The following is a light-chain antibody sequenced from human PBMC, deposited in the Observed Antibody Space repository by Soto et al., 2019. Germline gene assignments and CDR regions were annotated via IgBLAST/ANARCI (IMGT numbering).Light chain of an antibody. Sequence: EIVMTQSPATLSVSPGERATLSCRASQSVSSNLAWYQQKPGQAPRLLIYDASTRATGIPARFSGSGSGTXXXXXXXXXXXXDFAXYYXHQYNNWPLTFGGGTKVEIK. CDR3: HQYNNWPLT. J-gene: IGKJ4*01. V-gene: IGKV3-15*01. CDR1: QSVSSN. CDR2: DAS.